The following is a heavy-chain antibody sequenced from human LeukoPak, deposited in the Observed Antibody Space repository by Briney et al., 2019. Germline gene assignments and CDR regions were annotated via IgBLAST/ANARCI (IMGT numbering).Heavy chain of an antibody. D-gene: IGHD3-10*01. J-gene: IGHJ4*02. CDR1: GFTFSSYW. V-gene: IGHV3-74*01. Sequence: GGSLRLSCAASGFTFSSYWMHWVRQAPGKGLVWVSRINSDGSSTSYADSVKGRFTISRDNAKNTLYLQMNSLRAEDTAVYYCARWPLGVDGFGESRSYFDYWGQGTLVTVSS. CDR2: INSDGSST. CDR3: ARWPLGVDGFGESRSYFDY.